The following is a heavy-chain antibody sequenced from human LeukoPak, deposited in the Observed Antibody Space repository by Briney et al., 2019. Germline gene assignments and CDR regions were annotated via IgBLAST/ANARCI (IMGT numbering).Heavy chain of an antibody. V-gene: IGHV3-48*03. CDR1: GFTFSSYE. CDR3: ARDSSGSGSPLFDP. CDR2: ISSSGSTI. D-gene: IGHD3-10*01. Sequence: GGSLRLSCAASGFTFSSYEMNWVRQAPGKGLEWVSYISSSGSTIYYADSVKGRFTISRDNAKNSLYLQMNSLRAVDTAVYYCARDSSGSGSPLFDPWGQGTLVTVSS. J-gene: IGHJ5*02.